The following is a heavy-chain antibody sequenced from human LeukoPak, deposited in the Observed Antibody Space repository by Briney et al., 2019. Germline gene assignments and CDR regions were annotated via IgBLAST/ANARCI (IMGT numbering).Heavy chain of an antibody. CDR1: GGTFTSYA. V-gene: IGHV1-69*13. CDR3: ARDPTYYYDSSGYYYGGYFDY. D-gene: IGHD3-22*01. J-gene: IGHJ4*02. CDR2: IIPIFGTA. Sequence: GAAVTVSCKASGGTFTSYAISWVRQAPGQGLEWMGGIIPIFGTANYAQKFQGRVTITADESTSTAYMELSSLRSEDTAVYYCARDPTYYYDSSGYYYGGYFDYWGQGTLVTVSS.